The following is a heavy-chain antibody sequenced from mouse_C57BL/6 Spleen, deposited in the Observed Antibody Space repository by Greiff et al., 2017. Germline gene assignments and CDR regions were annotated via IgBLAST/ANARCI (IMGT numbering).Heavy chain of an antibody. J-gene: IGHJ4*01. CDR3: ARNSGTLYAMDY. V-gene: IGHV5-17*01. CDR1: GFTFSDYG. D-gene: IGHD4-1*01. CDR2: ISSGSSTI. Sequence: EVNVVESGGGLVKPGGSLKLSCAASGFTFSDYGMHWVRQAPEKGLEWVAYISSGSSTIYYADTVKGRFTISRDNAKNTLFLQMTSLRSEDTAMYYCARNSGTLYAMDYWGQGTSVTVSS.